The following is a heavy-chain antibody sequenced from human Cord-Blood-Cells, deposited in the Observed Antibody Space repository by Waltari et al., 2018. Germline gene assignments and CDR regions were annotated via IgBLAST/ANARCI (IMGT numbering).Heavy chain of an antibody. CDR3: ARSSGYCSSTSCYKEVDY. CDR2: IIPIFGTA. D-gene: IGHD2-2*02. Sequence: QVQLVQSGDEVKKPVPSVKVSCKASGGTFSSSAISWVRQAPGHGREWMGGIIPIFGTANYAQKFQGRVTITADESTSTAYMELSSLRSEDTAVYYCARSSGYCSSTSCYKEVDYWGQGTLVTVSS. V-gene: IGHV1-69*01. J-gene: IGHJ4*02. CDR1: GGTFSSSA.